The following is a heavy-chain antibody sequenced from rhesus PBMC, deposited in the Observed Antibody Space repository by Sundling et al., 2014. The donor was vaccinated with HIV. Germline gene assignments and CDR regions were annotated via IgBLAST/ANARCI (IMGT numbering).Heavy chain of an antibody. CDR3: TSGGGKEY. CDR2: IRSKTYGGTA. CDR1: GFTFSDNY. J-gene: IGHJ4*01. V-gene: IGHV3-184*01. D-gene: IGHD3-34*01. Sequence: EVQLVESGGGLVQPGGSLRLSCAASGFTFSDNYLYWVRQAPGKGLEWVAFIRSKTYGGTAEYAASVKGRFTISRDDSKSIAYLQMNSLKTEDTAVYYCTSGGGKEYWGQGVLVTVSS.